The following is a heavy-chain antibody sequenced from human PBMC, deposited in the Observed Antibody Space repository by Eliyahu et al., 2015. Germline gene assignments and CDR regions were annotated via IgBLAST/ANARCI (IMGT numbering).Heavy chain of an antibody. J-gene: IGHJ4*02. V-gene: IGHV1-46*03. CDR1: GXTFXSYX. CDR3: ARERPRDLDY. CDR2: INPSGXST. Sequence: QVQLVQSGAXVKKPGASVXVSCKASGXTFXSYXMHWVRQAPGQXLEWMGIINPSGXSTSYAQKFQGRVTMTRDTSTSTVYMELSSLRSEDTAVYYCARERPRDLDYWGQGTLVTVSS. D-gene: IGHD1-1*01.